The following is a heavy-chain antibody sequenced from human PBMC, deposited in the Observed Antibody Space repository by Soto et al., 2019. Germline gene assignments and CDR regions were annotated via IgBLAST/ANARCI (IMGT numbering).Heavy chain of an antibody. V-gene: IGHV3-21*06. CDR3: ARESEDLTSNFDY. CDR2: ISSTTNYI. J-gene: IGHJ4*02. Sequence: SLRLSCAASGVTFTRYSMNWVRQAPGKGLEWVSSISSTTNYIYYGDSMKGRFTISRDNAKNSLYLEMNSLRAEDTAVYYCARESEDLTSNFDYWGQGTLVTVSS. CDR1: GVTFTRYS.